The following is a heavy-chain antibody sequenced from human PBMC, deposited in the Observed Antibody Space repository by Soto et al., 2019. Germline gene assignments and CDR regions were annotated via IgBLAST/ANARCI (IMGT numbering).Heavy chain of an antibody. CDR3: ATGGGYYYDRSGHSASF. CDR1: GGIFNNYA. V-gene: IGHV1-69*01. Sequence: QVQLVQSGAEVKKPGSSVKVSCKASGGIFNNYAISWVRQAPGQGLEWMGGIIPVFGTADYAKKFQGRVTITADESTSTAYMELSSLRSEDTAVYDCATGGGYYYDRSGHSASFWGQGTLVTASS. CDR2: IIPVFGTA. D-gene: IGHD3-22*01. J-gene: IGHJ4*01.